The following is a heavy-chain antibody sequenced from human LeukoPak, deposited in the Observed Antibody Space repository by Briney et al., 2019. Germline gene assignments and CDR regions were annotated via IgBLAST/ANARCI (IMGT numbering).Heavy chain of an antibody. CDR1: GYTLTELS. Sequence: ASVKVSCKVSGYTLTELSMRWVRQAPGKGLEWMGGFDPEDGETIYAQKFQGRVTMTEDTSTDTAYMELSSLRSEDTAVYYCATGGVLWFGESPNYFDYWGQGTLVTVSS. CDR2: FDPEDGET. V-gene: IGHV1-24*01. CDR3: ATGGVLWFGESPNYFDY. D-gene: IGHD3-10*01. J-gene: IGHJ4*02.